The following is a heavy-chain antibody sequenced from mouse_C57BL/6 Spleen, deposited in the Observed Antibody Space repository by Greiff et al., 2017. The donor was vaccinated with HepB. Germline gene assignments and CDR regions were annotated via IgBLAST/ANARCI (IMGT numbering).Heavy chain of an antibody. D-gene: IGHD1-1*01. CDR1: GYTFTSYW. CDR3: ARPSYGSSSAWFAY. J-gene: IGHJ3*01. CDR2: IDPSDSYT. V-gene: IGHV1-69*01. Sequence: VQLQQPGAELVMPGASVKLSCKASGYTFTSYWMHWVKQRPGQGLEWIGEIDPSDSYTNYNQKFKGKSTLTVDKSSSTAYMQLSSLTSEDSAVYYCARPSYGSSSAWFAYWGQGTLVTVSA.